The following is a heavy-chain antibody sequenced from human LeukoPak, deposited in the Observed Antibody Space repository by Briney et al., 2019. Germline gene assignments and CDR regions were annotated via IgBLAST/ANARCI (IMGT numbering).Heavy chain of an antibody. CDR3: ARGFNLYSSSSHFDY. V-gene: IGHV1-2*02. Sequence: ASVKVSCKASGYTFTGYYMHWVRQAPGQGLEWMGWINPNSGGTNYAQKFQGRVTMTRDTSISTAYMELSRLRSDDTAVYYCARGFNLYSSSSHFDYWGQGTLVTVSS. CDR2: INPNSGGT. D-gene: IGHD6-6*01. J-gene: IGHJ4*02. CDR1: GYTFTGYY.